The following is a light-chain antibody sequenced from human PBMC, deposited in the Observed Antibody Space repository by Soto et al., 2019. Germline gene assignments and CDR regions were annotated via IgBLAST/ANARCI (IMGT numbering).Light chain of an antibody. CDR3: QQYSDHCT. CDR1: RSIINW. Sequence: DIQLTQSPSTLSASVGDRVTITCRASRSIINWLAWYQQKSGKGPKLLLYKASNLQTGVPSRFSGSGYGTEFTLTISSLQADDVATYYCQQYSDHCTFGQGTKVEIK. V-gene: IGKV1-5*03. J-gene: IGKJ1*01. CDR2: KAS.